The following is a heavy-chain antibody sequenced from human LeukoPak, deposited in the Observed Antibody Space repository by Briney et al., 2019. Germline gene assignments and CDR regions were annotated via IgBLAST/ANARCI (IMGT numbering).Heavy chain of an antibody. Sequence: QPGGSLRLSCAASGITFSSYWMHWVRQTPGKGLVWVSRINSDGSSTTYADTVKGRFTISRDNAKNSLYLQMNSLRAEDTAVYYCAELGITMIGGVWGKGTTVTISS. CDR1: GITFSSYW. J-gene: IGHJ6*04. V-gene: IGHV3-74*01. D-gene: IGHD3-10*02. CDR2: INSDGSST. CDR3: AELGITMIGGV.